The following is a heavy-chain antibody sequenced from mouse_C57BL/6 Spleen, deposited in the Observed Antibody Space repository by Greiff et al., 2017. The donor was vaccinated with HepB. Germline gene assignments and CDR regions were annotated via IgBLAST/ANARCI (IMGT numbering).Heavy chain of an antibody. V-gene: IGHV1-82*01. CDR1: GYAFSSSW. Sequence: VKLMESGPELVKPGASVKISCKASGYAFSSSWMNWVKQRPGKGLEWIGRIYPGDGDTNYNGKFKGKATLTADKSSSTAYMQLSSLTSEDSAVYFCAREFTTVGYFDVWGTGTTVTVSS. D-gene: IGHD1-1*01. CDR2: IYPGDGDT. J-gene: IGHJ1*03. CDR3: AREFTTVGYFDV.